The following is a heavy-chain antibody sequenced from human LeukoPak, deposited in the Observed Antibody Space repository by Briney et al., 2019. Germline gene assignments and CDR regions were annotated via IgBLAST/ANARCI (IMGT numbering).Heavy chain of an antibody. J-gene: IGHJ4*02. Sequence: SETLSLTCIVSGVSISSSYYYWGWIRQPPGKGLEWIGSIYYSGSTYYNPSLKSRVTISIDTSKNQFSLKLSSVTAADTAVYFCARVAAAGNYYFDYWGQGTLVTVSS. D-gene: IGHD6-13*01. CDR2: IYYSGST. V-gene: IGHV4-39*07. CDR3: ARVAAAGNYYFDY. CDR1: GVSISSSYYY.